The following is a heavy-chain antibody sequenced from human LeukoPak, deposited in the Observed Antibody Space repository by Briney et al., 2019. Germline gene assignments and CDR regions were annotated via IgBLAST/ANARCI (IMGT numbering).Heavy chain of an antibody. D-gene: IGHD6-19*01. Sequence: GGSLRLSCAASGFTFSSYGMHWVRQAPGKGLEWVAVISYDGSNKYYADSVKGRFTISRDNSKNTLYLQMNSLRAEDTAVYYCAKEASSYLWAPTIASVAGSPHDYWGQGTLVTVSS. CDR2: ISYDGSNK. CDR3: AKEASSYLWAPTIASVAGSPHDY. V-gene: IGHV3-30*18. CDR1: GFTFSSYG. J-gene: IGHJ4*02.